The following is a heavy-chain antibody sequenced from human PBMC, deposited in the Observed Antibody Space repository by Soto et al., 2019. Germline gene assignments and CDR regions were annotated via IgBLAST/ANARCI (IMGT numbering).Heavy chain of an antibody. CDR1: GGALSSYT. CDR2: IIPILGIA. Sequence: ASVKVSCKASGGALSSYTISWVRQAPGQGLEWMGRIIPILGIANYAQKFQGRVTITADKSTSTAYMELSSLRSEDTAVYYCARDRLRYYYDSSGYLGAAFDIWGQGTMVTVSS. CDR3: ARDRLRYYYDSSGYLGAAFDI. V-gene: IGHV1-69*04. J-gene: IGHJ3*02. D-gene: IGHD3-22*01.